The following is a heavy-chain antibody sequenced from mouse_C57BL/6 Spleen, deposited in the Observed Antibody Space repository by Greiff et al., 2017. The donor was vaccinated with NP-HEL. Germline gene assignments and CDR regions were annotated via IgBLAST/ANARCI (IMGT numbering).Heavy chain of an antibody. CDR2: INPNNGGT. D-gene: IGHD4-1*01. J-gene: IGHJ1*03. CDR1: GYTFTDYN. CDR3: ATGAYWYFDV. Sequence: VQLKESGPELVKPGASVKMSCKASGYTFTDYNMHWVKQSHGKSLEWIGYINPNNGGTSYNQKFKGKATLTVNKSSSTAYMELRSLTSEDSAVYYCATGAYWYFDVWGTGTTVTVSS. V-gene: IGHV1-22*01.